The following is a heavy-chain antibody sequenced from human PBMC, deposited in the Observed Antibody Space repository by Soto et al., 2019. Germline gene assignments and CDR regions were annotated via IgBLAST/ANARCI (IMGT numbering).Heavy chain of an antibody. CDR3: ARDLRAYCSGGSCYQGPCGY. CDR1: GFTFSSYG. CDR2: IWYDGSNK. J-gene: IGHJ4*02. D-gene: IGHD2-15*01. Sequence: GGSLRLSCAASGFTFSSYGMHWVRQAPGKGLEWVAVIWYDGSNKYYADSVKGRFTISRDNSKNTLYLQMNSLRAEDTAVYYCARDLRAYCSGGSCYQGPCGYWGQGTLGTGSS. V-gene: IGHV3-33*01.